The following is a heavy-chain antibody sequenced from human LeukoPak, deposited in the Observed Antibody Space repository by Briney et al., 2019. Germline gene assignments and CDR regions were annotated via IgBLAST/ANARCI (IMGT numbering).Heavy chain of an antibody. CDR3: AKDSFSGSGSDY. Sequence: GGSLTLSCAASGFTFSNVWMSWVRQAPGKGLEWVSAISGSGGSTYYADSVKGRFTISRDNSKNTLYLQMNSLRAEDTAVYYCAKDSFSGSGSDYWGQGTLVTVSS. V-gene: IGHV3-23*01. CDR1: GFTFSNVW. D-gene: IGHD1-26*01. J-gene: IGHJ4*02. CDR2: ISGSGGST.